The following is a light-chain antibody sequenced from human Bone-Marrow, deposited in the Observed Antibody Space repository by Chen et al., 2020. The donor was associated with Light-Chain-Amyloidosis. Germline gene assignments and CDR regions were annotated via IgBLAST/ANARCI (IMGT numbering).Light chain of an antibody. CDR1: SGSIATNY. CDR3: QSYQGSSQGV. Sequence: NFMLTQPHSVSESPGKTVIISCTRSSGSIATNYVQWYQQRPGSSPTTGIYGDDQRPSGVPDRFSGSIDRSSNSASLTISGLKTEDEADYYCQSYQGSSQGVFGGGTKLTVL. CDR2: GDD. J-gene: IGLJ3*02. V-gene: IGLV6-57*01.